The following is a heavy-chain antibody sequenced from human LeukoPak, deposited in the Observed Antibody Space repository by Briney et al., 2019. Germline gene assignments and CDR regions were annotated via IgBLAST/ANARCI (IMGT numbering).Heavy chain of an antibody. CDR3: ARDVVDYDFWSGYSYWYFYL. V-gene: IGHV4-39*02. Sequence: SETLSLTCTVSGGSLSSSSYYWGWIRQPPGKGLEWFGSIYYSGSTYYNPSLKSRVTISVDTSKNQFSLKLSSVTAADTAVYYCARDVVDYDFWSGYSYWYFYLWGRGTLVTVSS. J-gene: IGHJ2*01. CDR1: GGSLSSSSYY. D-gene: IGHD3-3*01. CDR2: IYYSGST.